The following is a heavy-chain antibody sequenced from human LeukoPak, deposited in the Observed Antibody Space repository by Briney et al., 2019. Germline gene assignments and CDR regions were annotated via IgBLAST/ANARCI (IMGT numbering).Heavy chain of an antibody. J-gene: IGHJ4*02. CDR2: IIPIFGTA. CDR1: GYTFTSYG. Sequence: SVKVSCKASGYTFTSYGISWVRQAPGQGLEWMGGIIPIFGTANYAQKFQGRVTITADESTSTAYMELSSLRSEDTAVYYCARESGSHQGYSDYWGQGTLVTVSS. V-gene: IGHV1-69*13. CDR3: ARESGSHQGYSDY.